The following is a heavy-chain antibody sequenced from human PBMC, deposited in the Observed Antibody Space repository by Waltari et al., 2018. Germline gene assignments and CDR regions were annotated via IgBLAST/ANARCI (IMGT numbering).Heavy chain of an antibody. CDR3: AKDIYYSSSSSGYFDY. V-gene: IGHV3-9*01. D-gene: IGHD6-6*01. Sequence: EVQLVESGGGLVQPGRSLRLSCAASGFTFDDYAMHWVRQAPGKGLEWVSGISWNSGSIGYADSVKGRFTISRDNAKNSLYLQMNSLRAEDTAFYYCAKDIYYSSSSSGYFDYWGQGTLVTVSS. J-gene: IGHJ4*02. CDR1: GFTFDDYA. CDR2: ISWNSGSI.